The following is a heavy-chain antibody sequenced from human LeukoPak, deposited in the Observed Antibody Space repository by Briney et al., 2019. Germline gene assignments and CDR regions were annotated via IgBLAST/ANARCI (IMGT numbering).Heavy chain of an antibody. CDR2: ISSSGSTI. D-gene: IGHD2-2*01. V-gene: IGHV3-11*01. Sequence: GGSLRLSCAAAGFTFSDYYMSWIRQAPGKGLEWVSYISSSGSTIYYADSVKGRFTISRDNAMNSLYLQMNSLRAEDTAVYYCASFIKPQSSDAFDIWSQGTMVTVSS. J-gene: IGHJ3*02. CDR3: ASFIKPQSSDAFDI. CDR1: GFTFSDYY.